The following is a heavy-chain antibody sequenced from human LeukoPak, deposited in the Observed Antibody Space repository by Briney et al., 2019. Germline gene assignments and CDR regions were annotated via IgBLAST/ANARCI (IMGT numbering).Heavy chain of an antibody. CDR1: GYIFSDYY. Sequence: ASVKVSCKASGYIFSDYYMHWVRQAPGQGLEWLGWINPKSGTADYAQQFRGRVTMTRDTSINTDYMEMKRVTSDDTAVYYCARGAEAETSPLDFWGQGTLVTVSS. J-gene: IGHJ4*02. CDR2: INPKSGTA. CDR3: ARGAEAETSPLDF. D-gene: IGHD6-13*01. V-gene: IGHV1-2*02.